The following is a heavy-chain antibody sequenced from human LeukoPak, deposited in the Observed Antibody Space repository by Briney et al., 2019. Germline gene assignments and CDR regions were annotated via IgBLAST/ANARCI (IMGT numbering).Heavy chain of an antibody. CDR1: GFTFSSYA. Sequence: GGSLRLSCAASGFTFSSYAMHWVRQAPGKGLEWVAVISYDGSNKYYADSVKGRFTISRDNSKNTLYLQMNSLRAEDTAVYYCAKGPVSYNWNVHFDYWGQGTLVTVSS. J-gene: IGHJ4*02. CDR3: AKGPVSYNWNVHFDY. V-gene: IGHV3-30*04. CDR2: ISYDGSNK. D-gene: IGHD1-20*01.